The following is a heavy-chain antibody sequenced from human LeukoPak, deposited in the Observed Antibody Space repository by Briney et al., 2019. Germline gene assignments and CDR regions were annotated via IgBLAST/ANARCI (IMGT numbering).Heavy chain of an antibody. CDR1: GYTFTSYA. Sequence: ASVKVSCKASGYTFTSYAMNWVRQAPGQGLEWMGWINTNTGNPTYAQAFTGRFVFSVDTSVSTAYLQISSLKTEDTAIYYCASMRSHGFDIWGQGTMVTVSS. V-gene: IGHV7-4-1*02. CDR3: ASMRSHGFDI. CDR2: INTNTGNP. J-gene: IGHJ3*02.